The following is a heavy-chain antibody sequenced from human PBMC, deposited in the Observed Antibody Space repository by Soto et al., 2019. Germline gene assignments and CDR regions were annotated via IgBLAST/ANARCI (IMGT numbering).Heavy chain of an antibody. V-gene: IGHV5-51*01. CDR1: GYRFTSYW. CDR2: IDPGDSDT. J-gene: IGHJ6*02. CDR3: ARTAAAGKYYYGMDV. Sequence: PGESLKISCKGSGYRFTSYWISWVRQMPGKGLEWMGRIDPGDSDTRYSPSFQGQVTISADKSISTAYLQWSSLKASDTAMYYCARTAAAGKYYYGMDVWGQGTTVTVSS. D-gene: IGHD6-13*01.